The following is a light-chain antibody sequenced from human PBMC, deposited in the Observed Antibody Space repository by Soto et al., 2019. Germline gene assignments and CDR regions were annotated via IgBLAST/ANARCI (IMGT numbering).Light chain of an antibody. J-gene: IGLJ1*01. Sequence: QSVLTQPASVSGSPGQSITISCTGTSSDVGSYDLVSWYQHHPGKAPKLMIYEVNNRPSGVSNRFSGSKSGNTASLTISGLQAEDEADYYCSSFTSTRTYVFGTGTKVTVL. V-gene: IGLV2-14*02. CDR2: EVN. CDR1: SSDVGSYDL. CDR3: SSFTSTRTYV.